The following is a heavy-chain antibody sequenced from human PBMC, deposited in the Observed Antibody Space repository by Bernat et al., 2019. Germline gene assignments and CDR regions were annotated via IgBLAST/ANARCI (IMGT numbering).Heavy chain of an antibody. Sequence: QLQLQESGPGLVKPSETLSLTCTVSGGSISISTYYWGWIRQPPGKGLEWIASVYYSGSTNYNPSLESRVTISVDKSKNQFSLNLSSVTAADTAVYYCAREGSDAVGATAFDYWGQGTLVTVSS. CDR1: GGSISISTYY. V-gene: IGHV4-39*07. CDR3: AREGSDAVGATAFDY. J-gene: IGHJ4*02. D-gene: IGHD1-26*01. CDR2: VYYSGST.